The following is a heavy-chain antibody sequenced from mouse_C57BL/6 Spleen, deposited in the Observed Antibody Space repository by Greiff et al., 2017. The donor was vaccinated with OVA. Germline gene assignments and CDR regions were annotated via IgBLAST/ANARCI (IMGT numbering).Heavy chain of an antibody. CDR2: IYYSGTI. V-gene: IGHV3-5*01. D-gene: IGHD2-3*01. CDR1: GISITTGNYR. CDR3: ARVYDGYYPSFDY. Sequence: EVKLQESGPGLVKPSQTVFLTCTVTGISITTGNYRWSWIRQFPGNKLEWIGYIYYSGTITYNPSLTSRTTITRDTPKNQFFLEMNSLTAEDTATYYCARVYDGYYPSFDYWGQGTTLTVSS. J-gene: IGHJ2*01.